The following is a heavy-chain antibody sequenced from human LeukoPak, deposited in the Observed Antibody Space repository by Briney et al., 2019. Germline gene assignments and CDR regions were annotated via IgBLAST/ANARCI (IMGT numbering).Heavy chain of an antibody. J-gene: IGHJ4*02. CDR2: IWNDGSNK. Sequence: GRSLCLSCAASGFPLTSYGIHWVRQAPGKGLEWVALIWNDGSNKNYADSVKGRFTISRDTSKNTVFLEMNSLRAEDTAVYYCARDLWFGDSRYFDYWGEGTLVSVSS. CDR1: GFPLTSYG. CDR3: ARDLWFGDSRYFDY. V-gene: IGHV3-33*01. D-gene: IGHD3-10*01.